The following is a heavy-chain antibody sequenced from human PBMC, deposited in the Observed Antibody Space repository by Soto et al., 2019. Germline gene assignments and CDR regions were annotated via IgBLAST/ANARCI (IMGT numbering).Heavy chain of an antibody. J-gene: IGHJ5*02. CDR1: GYTFTGYY. CDR3: AREAGYGNNWFDP. V-gene: IGHV1-2*04. CDR2: INPNSGGT. D-gene: IGHD5-18*01. Sequence: ASVKVSCKASGYTFTGYYMHWVRQAPGQGLEWMGWINPNSGGTNYAQKFQGWVTMTRDTSISTAYMELSRLRSDDTAVYYCAREAGYGNNWFDPWGQGTLVTVSS.